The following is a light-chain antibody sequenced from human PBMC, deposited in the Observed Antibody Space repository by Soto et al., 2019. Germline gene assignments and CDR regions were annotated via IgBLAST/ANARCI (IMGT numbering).Light chain of an antibody. V-gene: IGLV1-47*01. Sequence: QSVLTQPPSASGAPWQRVTISCSGSSSNIGSNYVYWYQQLPGTAPKLLIYRNDQRPSGVPDRFSGSKSGNTASLTISGLQAEDEDDYYCCSHVGSYTYVFGTGTKVTVL. CDR2: RND. J-gene: IGLJ1*01. CDR3: CSHVGSYTYV. CDR1: SSNIGSNY.